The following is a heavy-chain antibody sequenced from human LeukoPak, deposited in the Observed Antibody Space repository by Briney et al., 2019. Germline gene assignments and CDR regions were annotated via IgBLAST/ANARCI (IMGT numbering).Heavy chain of an antibody. CDR1: GFTFTMFG. CDR3: ARGIWSKGPATPGFDAFDI. Sequence: PGGSLRLSCAASGFTFTMFGMHWVRQAPGKGLEWVAVIWYDGSNKYYADSVKGRFTISRDNSKNTLYLQMNSLRAEDTAVYYCARGIWSKGPATPGFDAFDIWGQGTMVTVSS. D-gene: IGHD2-2*01. J-gene: IGHJ3*02. V-gene: IGHV3-33*08. CDR2: IWYDGSNK.